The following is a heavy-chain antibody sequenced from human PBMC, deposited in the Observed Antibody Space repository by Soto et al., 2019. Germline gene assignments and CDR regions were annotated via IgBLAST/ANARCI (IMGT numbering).Heavy chain of an antibody. D-gene: IGHD3-10*01. CDR2: IYYSGST. Sequence: SETLSLTCGVSGDSINSHYWSWIRQPPGKGLEWIGFIYYSGSTKYNPPLESRVTISVDTSKNQFSLKLSSVTTADTAVYYCARESAGSGKNNWFDPWGQGTLVTVSS. J-gene: IGHJ5*02. V-gene: IGHV4-59*11. CDR3: ARESAGSGKNNWFDP. CDR1: GDSINSHY.